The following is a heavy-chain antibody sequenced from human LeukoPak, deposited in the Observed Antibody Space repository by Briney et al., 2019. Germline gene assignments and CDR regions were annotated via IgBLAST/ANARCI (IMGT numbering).Heavy chain of an antibody. CDR3: GRDTATELDY. CDR1: GFTLNDHY. J-gene: IGHJ4*02. CDR2: IKNKRGSYTA. Sequence: PGGSLRLSCAASGFTLNDHYMDWVRQAPGKGLEWVGRIKNKRGSYTADYAASVKGRFTISRDDSQNSLYLQMNSLKTEDTAVYYCGRDTATELDYWGQGTLVTVSP. D-gene: IGHD2-21*02. V-gene: IGHV3-72*01.